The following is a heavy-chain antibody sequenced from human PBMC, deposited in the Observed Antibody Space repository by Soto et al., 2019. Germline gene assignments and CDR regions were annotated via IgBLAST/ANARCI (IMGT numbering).Heavy chain of an antibody. V-gene: IGHV3-30*03. J-gene: IGHJ4*02. CDR1: GFTFSSYG. CDR3: MVRGVMRIFDY. D-gene: IGHD3-10*01. Sequence: QAQLVESGGGVVQPGRSLRLSCAASGFTFSSYGMHWVRQAPGKGLEWVAVISYDGSNKYYADSVKGRFTISRDNSKNTLYLQMNSLRAEDTAVYYCMVRGVMRIFDYWGQGTLVTVSS. CDR2: ISYDGSNK.